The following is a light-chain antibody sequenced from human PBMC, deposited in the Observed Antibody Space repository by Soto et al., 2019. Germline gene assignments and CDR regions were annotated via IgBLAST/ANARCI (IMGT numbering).Light chain of an antibody. CDR2: GSS. J-gene: IGKJ2*01. CDR1: QTVSNNY. V-gene: IGKV3-20*01. Sequence: EVVLTQSPGTLSLSPGERATLSCRASQTVSNNYLAWYQQKPGQAPRLLIFGSSDRATGIPDRFSGRGSGKDFTLTISRLELEDFAVYYCQQYGSSPPYTFGQGTKLEIK. CDR3: QQYGSSPPYT.